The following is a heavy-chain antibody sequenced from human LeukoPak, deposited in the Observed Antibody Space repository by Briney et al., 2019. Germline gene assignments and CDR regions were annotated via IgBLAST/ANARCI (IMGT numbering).Heavy chain of an antibody. D-gene: IGHD5-12*01. V-gene: IGHV3-48*04. CDR2: ISDSGNTL. J-gene: IGHJ4*02. Sequence: GGSLRLSCAASGFTFSSYWMSWVRQAPGKGLEWISYISDSGNTLYYADSVKGRFTVSRDNAKNSLYLQMNSLRAEDTAVYYCTRRYTYFDYWGQGTLVTVSS. CDR1: GFTFSSYW. CDR3: TRRYTYFDY.